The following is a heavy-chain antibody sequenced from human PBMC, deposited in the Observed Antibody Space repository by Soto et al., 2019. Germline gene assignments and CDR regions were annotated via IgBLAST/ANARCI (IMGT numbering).Heavy chain of an antibody. Sequence: ASVKVSCKASGYTFTSYYMHWVRQAPGQGLEWMGIINPSGGSTSYAQKFQGRVTMTRDTSTSTVYMELSSLRSEDTAVYYCARDLYSGYDSHYYYYGMDVWGQGTTVTVS. CDR3: ARDLYSGYDSHYYYYGMDV. V-gene: IGHV1-46*01. CDR2: INPSGGST. CDR1: GYTFTSYY. D-gene: IGHD5-12*01. J-gene: IGHJ6*02.